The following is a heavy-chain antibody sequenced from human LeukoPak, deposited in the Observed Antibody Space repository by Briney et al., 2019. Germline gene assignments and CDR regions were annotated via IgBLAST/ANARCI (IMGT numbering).Heavy chain of an antibody. J-gene: IGHJ4*02. Sequence: GGSLRLSCAASGFIFTSYAMSWVRHTPGKGLEWVSGISGSGATTYYADSVKGRLTISRDNSKNTVYLQMNSPRAEDTAVYYCAKGARLRLGEDFDYWGQGTLVTVSS. CDR3: AKGARLRLGEDFDY. V-gene: IGHV3-23*01. D-gene: IGHD3-16*01. CDR2: ISGSGATT. CDR1: GFIFTSYA.